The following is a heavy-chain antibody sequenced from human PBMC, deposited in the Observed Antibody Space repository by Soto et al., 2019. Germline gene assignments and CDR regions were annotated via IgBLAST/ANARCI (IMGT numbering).Heavy chain of an antibody. CDR1: GSSFSSGAYH. V-gene: IGHV4-31*03. CDR3: ARMSATGTRWFDP. D-gene: IGHD6-13*01. J-gene: IGHJ5*02. CDR2: ISYRGIT. Sequence: QVQLQESGPGLVKPSQTLSLTCTVSGSSFSSGAYHWSWVRQHPGQGLEWIASISYRGITYSNPSLKSRLSMSVDTSKNQFSLNLTSVTAADTAVYHCARMSATGTRWFDPWGQGTLVTVSS.